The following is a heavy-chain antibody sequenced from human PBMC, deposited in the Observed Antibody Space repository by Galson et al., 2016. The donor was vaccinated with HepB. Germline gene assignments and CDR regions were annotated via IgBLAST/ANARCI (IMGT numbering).Heavy chain of an antibody. CDR1: GGSISTYY. CDR2: IYYSGST. J-gene: IGHJ4*02. V-gene: IGHV4-59*01. CDR3: ARYTWIHLWPTAYFDY. Sequence: SETLSLTCTVSGGSISTYYWSWIRQPPGKGLEWIGYIYYSGSTNYNPPPKSRVTISVDTSKNQFSLKLSSVTAADTAVYYCARYTWIHLWPTAYFDYWGQGTLVTVSS. D-gene: IGHD5-18*01.